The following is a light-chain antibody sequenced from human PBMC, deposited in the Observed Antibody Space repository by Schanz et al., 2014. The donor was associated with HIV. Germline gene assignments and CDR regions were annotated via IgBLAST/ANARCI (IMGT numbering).Light chain of an antibody. Sequence: QSVLTQPPSLSAAPGQTVTISCSGSSSNIGNNYLSWYQQLPGTAPKLLIYVTHQRPSEIPDRFSGSKTGTSATLAITGLQTEDEADYYCATWDTFLNGVVFGGGTKLTVL. V-gene: IGLV1-51*01. J-gene: IGLJ2*01. CDR3: ATWDTFLNGVV. CDR1: SSNIGNNY. CDR2: VTH.